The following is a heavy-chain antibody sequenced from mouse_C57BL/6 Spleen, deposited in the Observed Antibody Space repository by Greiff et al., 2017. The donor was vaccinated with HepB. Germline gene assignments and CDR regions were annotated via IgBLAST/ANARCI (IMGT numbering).Heavy chain of an antibody. CDR2: IYPRSGNT. J-gene: IGHJ4*01. CDR3: ARRGIYDGYYWGFMDY. Sequence: VQLQQSGAELARPGASVKLSCKASGYTFTSYGISWVKQRTGQGLEWIGEIYPRSGNTYYNEKFKGKATLPADKSSSTAYMELRSLTSEDSAVYFCARRGIYDGYYWGFMDYWGQGTSVTVSS. CDR1: GYTFTSYG. D-gene: IGHD2-3*01. V-gene: IGHV1-81*01.